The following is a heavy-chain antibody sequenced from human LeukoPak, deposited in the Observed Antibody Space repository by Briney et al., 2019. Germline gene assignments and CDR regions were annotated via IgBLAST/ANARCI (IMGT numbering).Heavy chain of an antibody. CDR2: IYPGDSDT. Sequence: GESLKISCKGSGHNFTSYWIGWVRQMPGKGLEWMGIIYPGDSDTRYSPSFQGQVTISADKSITTAYLQWSSLKASDTAMYYCARLTSSWSFDYWGQGTLVTVSS. CDR3: ARLTSSWSFDY. V-gene: IGHV5-51*01. J-gene: IGHJ4*02. D-gene: IGHD6-13*01. CDR1: GHNFTSYW.